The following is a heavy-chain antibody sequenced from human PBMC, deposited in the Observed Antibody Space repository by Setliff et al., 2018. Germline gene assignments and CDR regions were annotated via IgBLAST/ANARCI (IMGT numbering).Heavy chain of an antibody. J-gene: IGHJ6*02. V-gene: IGHV4-30-4*08. CDR1: GGSIISGDCY. Sequence: TLSLTCTVSGGSIISGDCYWTSIRQPPGKGLEWIGYIYYSGSTYYNPSSKSRVTISVNTSKNQFSLRLSSVTTADTAVYYCARDKLSGYQVYYYYGMDVWGQGTPVTVSS. CDR2: IYYSGST. CDR3: ARDKLSGYQVYYYYGMDV. D-gene: IGHD3-22*01.